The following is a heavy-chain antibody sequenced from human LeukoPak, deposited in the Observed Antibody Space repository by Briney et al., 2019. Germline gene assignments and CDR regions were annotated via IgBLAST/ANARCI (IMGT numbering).Heavy chain of an antibody. CDR3: ARVGGGYSYGYGAFDI. J-gene: IGHJ3*02. CDR1: GYTFTGYY. CDR2: INPNSGGT. Sequence: ASVKVSCKASGYTFTGYYMHWVRQAPGQGLEWMGWINPNSGGTNYAQKFQGRVTMTRDTSISTAYMELSRLRSDDTAVYYCARVGGGYSYGYGAFDIWGQGTMVTVSS. V-gene: IGHV1-2*02. D-gene: IGHD5-18*01.